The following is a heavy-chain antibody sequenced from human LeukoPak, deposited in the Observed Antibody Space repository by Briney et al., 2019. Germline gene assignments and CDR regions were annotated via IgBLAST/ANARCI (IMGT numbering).Heavy chain of an antibody. J-gene: IGHJ4*02. D-gene: IGHD6-19*01. CDR3: ARDSHSSGWYVPDY. CDR1: GYTFTGYY. V-gene: IGHV1-2*02. CDR2: INPNNGGT. Sequence: ASVKVSCKASGYTFTGYYMHWARQAPGQGLEWMGWINPNNGGTDYAQKFQGRVTMTRDTSISTAYMELSRLRSDDTAVYYCARDSHSSGWYVPDYWGQGTLVTVSS.